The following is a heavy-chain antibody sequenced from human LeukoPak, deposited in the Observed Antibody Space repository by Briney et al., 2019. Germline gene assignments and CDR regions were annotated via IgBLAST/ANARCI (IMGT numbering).Heavy chain of an antibody. Sequence: PSETLSLTCTVSGGSISSYYWSWIRQSPGKGLEWIGYIYYSGSTNYNPSLKSRVTISVDTSKNQFSLKLSSVTAADTAVYYCAGQKGYSYGFDYWGQGTLVTVSS. CDR2: IYYSGST. D-gene: IGHD5-18*01. CDR1: GGSISSYY. V-gene: IGHV4-59*08. CDR3: AGQKGYSYGFDY. J-gene: IGHJ4*02.